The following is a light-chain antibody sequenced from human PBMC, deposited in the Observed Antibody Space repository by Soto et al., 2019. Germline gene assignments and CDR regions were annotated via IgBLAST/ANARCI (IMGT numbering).Light chain of an antibody. CDR3: QQYSDWRPQ. V-gene: IGKV3D-15*01. CDR1: QSVRSN. CDR2: DAS. Sequence: EIVLAQSPATLSLSPGERATLSCRARQSVRSNLAWYQQKPGQAPRLLIYDASTRATGIPARFSGSGSGTEFILTISSLQSEDFGVYYCQQYSDWRPQFGQGTKVDIK. J-gene: IGKJ1*01.